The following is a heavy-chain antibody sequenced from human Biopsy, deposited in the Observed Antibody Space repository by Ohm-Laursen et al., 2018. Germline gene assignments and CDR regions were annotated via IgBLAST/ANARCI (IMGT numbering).Heavy chain of an antibody. Sequence: SLRLSCSASGFRFDDYAMHWVRQRPGKGLEWVSGISWASRNVGYADSVKGRFTITRDNAKKSLYLQMNSLRPEDTALYYCARDRGQNYYDSTGYYNGMDVWGQGTTVTVAS. CDR2: ISWASRNV. CDR3: ARDRGQNYYDSTGYYNGMDV. J-gene: IGHJ6*02. V-gene: IGHV3-9*01. CDR1: GFRFDDYA. D-gene: IGHD3-22*01.